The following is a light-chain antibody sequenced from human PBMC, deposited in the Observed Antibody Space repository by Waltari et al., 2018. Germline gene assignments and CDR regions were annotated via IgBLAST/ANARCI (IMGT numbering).Light chain of an antibody. CDR1: QSISKF. CDR2: GAS. Sequence: DIQMTQSPSTLSAFVGDRVTITCRASQSISKFLAWSTLKPGKAPKLLIYGASTLDGGVPSRFSGSGSGAEFTLTISSLQPDDVATYHCHQYHTYLWTFGQGTKVEIK. CDR3: HQYHTYLWT. J-gene: IGKJ1*01. V-gene: IGKV1-5*01.